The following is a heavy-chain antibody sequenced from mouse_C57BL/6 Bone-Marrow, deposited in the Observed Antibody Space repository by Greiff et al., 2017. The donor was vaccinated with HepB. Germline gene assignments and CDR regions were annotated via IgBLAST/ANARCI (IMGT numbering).Heavy chain of an antibody. Sequence: DVKLVESGGGLVKPGGSLKLSCAASGFTFSDYGMHWVRQAPEKGLDWVAYISSGSSTIYYADTVKGRFTISRDNAKNTLFLQMTSLRSEDTAMYYCARLYYFDYWGQGTTLTVSS. V-gene: IGHV5-17*01. CDR1: GFTFSDYG. CDR3: ARLYYFDY. CDR2: ISSGSSTI. J-gene: IGHJ2*01.